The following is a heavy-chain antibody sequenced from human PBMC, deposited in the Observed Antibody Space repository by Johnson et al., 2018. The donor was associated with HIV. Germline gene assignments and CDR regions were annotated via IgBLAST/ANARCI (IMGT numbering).Heavy chain of an antibody. J-gene: IGHJ3*02. V-gene: IGHV3-66*03. CDR1: GFTVSSNY. CDR3: ARDPPSYGSGSYFRAFDI. CDR2: SWNSGSI. Sequence: VQLVESEGGLIQPGGSLRLSCAASGFTVSSNYMSWVRQAPGKGLEWVSGISWNSGSIAYADSVKGRFTISRDNSKDTLYLQMNSLRAEDTAVYYCARDPPSYGSGSYFRAFDIWGQGTMVTVSS. D-gene: IGHD3-10*01.